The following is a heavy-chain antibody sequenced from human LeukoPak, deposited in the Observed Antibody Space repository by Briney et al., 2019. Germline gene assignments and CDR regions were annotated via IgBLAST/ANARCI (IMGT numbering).Heavy chain of an antibody. CDR3: AKKAQYNGNYPLDY. D-gene: IGHD1-26*01. CDR1: GFTFSSYA. J-gene: IGHJ4*02. V-gene: IGHV3-23*01. Sequence: GGSLRLSCAASGFTFSSYAMSWVRQAPGKGLEWVSGTSDRGDYTYYADSVKGRFTISRDNSKNTLYLQMNSLRAEDTALYFCAKKAQYNGNYPLDYWGQGTLVTVSS. CDR2: TSDRGDYT.